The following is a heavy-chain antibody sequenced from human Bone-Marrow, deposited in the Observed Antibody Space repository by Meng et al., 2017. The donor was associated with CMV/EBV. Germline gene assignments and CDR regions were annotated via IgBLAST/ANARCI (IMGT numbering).Heavy chain of an antibody. V-gene: IGHV1-69*05. J-gene: IGHJ6*02. D-gene: IGHD1-26*01. CDR2: IIPIFGTT. Sequence: SVKVSCKASGGTFSTYAISWVRQAPGQGLEWMGGIIPIFGTTNYAQKFQGRITITTDGSTSTAYMELSTLRSDDTAVYYCARDRLVGATTGYYGRDVWGQGPTVTVAS. CDR3: ARDRLVGATTGYYGRDV. CDR1: GGTFSTYA.